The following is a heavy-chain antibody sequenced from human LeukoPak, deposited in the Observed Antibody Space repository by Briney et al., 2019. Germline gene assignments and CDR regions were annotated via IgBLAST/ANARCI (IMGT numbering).Heavy chain of an antibody. Sequence: GRSLRLSCAASGFTFSSYGMHWVRQAPGKGLEWVAVISYDGSNKYYADSVKGRFTISRDNSKNTLYLQMNSLRAEDTAVYYCASEVGATPGGYWGQGTLVTVSS. CDR1: GFTFSSYG. V-gene: IGHV3-30*03. CDR2: ISYDGSNK. D-gene: IGHD1-26*01. J-gene: IGHJ4*02. CDR3: ASEVGATPGGY.